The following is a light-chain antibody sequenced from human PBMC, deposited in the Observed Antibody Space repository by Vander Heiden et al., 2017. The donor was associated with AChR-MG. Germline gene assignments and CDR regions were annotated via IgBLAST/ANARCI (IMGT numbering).Light chain of an antibody. CDR2: GAS. CDR1: QSVSSSY. J-gene: IGKJ4*01. CDR3: QQYGSSPPKVT. Sequence: EIVLTLSPGTLSLSPGERATLSCRASQSVSSSYLAWYQQKPGQAPRLLIYGASSRATGIPDRFSGSGSGTDFTLTISRLEPEDFAVYYCQQYGSSPPKVTFGGGTKVEIK. V-gene: IGKV3-20*01.